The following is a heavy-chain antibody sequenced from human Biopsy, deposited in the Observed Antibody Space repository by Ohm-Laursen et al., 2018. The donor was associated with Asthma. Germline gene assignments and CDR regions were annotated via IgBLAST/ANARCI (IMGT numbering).Heavy chain of an antibody. D-gene: IGHD3-10*01. CDR1: GYIFTSYW. Sequence: GESLKISCNASGYIFTSYWIGWVRQMPGKGLEWMGILFPGDSDTIYSPSFQGQVTISADKSISNAYLQWSSLKASDTAIYYCARLAYGSGSFFDFWGQGTLVTVAS. V-gene: IGHV5-51*01. CDR2: LFPGDSDT. J-gene: IGHJ4*02. CDR3: ARLAYGSGSFFDF.